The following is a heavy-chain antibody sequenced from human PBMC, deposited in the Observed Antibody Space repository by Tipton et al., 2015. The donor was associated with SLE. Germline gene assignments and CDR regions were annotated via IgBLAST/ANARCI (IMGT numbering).Heavy chain of an antibody. J-gene: IGHJ4*02. CDR1: GYSISTGYY. CDR2: IYHSGST. D-gene: IGHD2-2*01. Sequence: TLSLTCAVSGYSISTGYYWGWIRQPPGKGLEWIASIYHSGSTYYNPSLKSRVTISLDTSKNHFSLKMNSVTAADTAVYYCATSPLTLWGQGTLVTVSS. V-gene: IGHV4-38-2*01. CDR3: ATSPLTL.